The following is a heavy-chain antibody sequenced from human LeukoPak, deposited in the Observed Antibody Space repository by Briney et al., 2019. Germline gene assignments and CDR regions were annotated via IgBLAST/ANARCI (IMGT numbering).Heavy chain of an antibody. D-gene: IGHD2-15*01. V-gene: IGHV3-53*01. J-gene: IGHJ3*02. Sequence: GGSLRLSCAASGFTVSSDYMSWVRQAPGKGLEWVSVIYSGGSTYYADSVKGRFTISRDNSKNTLYLQMNSLRAEDTAVYYCARGWRFSDLLGVFDIWGQGTLVTVSS. CDR1: GFTVSSDY. CDR2: IYSGGST. CDR3: ARGWRFSDLLGVFDI.